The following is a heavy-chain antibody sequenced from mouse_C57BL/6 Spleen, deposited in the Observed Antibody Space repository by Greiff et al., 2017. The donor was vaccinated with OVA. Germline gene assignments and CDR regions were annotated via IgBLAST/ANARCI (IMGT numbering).Heavy chain of an antibody. CDR1: GFTFSDYY. Sequence: EVNLVESEGGLVQPGSSMKLSCTASGFTFSDYYMAWVRQVPEKGLEWVANINYDGSSTYYLDSLKSRFIISRDNAKNILYLQMSSLKSEDTATYYCARDQNYIDYWGQGTTLTVSS. J-gene: IGHJ2*01. CDR2: INYDGSST. V-gene: IGHV5-16*01. D-gene: IGHD2-12*01. CDR3: ARDQNYIDY.